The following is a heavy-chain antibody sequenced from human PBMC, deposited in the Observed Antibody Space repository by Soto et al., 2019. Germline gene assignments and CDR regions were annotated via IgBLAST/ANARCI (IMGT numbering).Heavy chain of an antibody. CDR3: ARANVGGALHKGELEY. D-gene: IGHD2-8*01. CDR2: INAGNGKT. Sequence: QVQLVQCGAEVKKPGASVKVSCKASGYTFNSYVLHWVRQAPGHRLEWMGWINAGNGKTKYAQKLQGRLTFARDTPASTPYLELSSLRSEDTAVYYCARANVGGALHKGELEYWRQGTLFTVSS. V-gene: IGHV1-3*01. J-gene: IGHJ4*02. CDR1: GYTFNSYV.